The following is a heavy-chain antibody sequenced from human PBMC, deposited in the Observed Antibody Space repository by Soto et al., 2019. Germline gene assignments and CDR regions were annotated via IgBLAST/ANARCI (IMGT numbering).Heavy chain of an antibody. D-gene: IGHD3-22*01. CDR2: IYYLGNT. Sequence: PSETLSLTCTVSGGSISSGSSYWGWIRQPPGKGLEWVGSIYYLGNTYYNPSLRGRVSISVDTSKNQFSLKLSSVTAADTAVYYCARVHDSSGYYFDYWGQGTLVTVSS. CDR1: GGSISSGSSY. CDR3: ARVHDSSGYYFDY. V-gene: IGHV4-39*07. J-gene: IGHJ4*02.